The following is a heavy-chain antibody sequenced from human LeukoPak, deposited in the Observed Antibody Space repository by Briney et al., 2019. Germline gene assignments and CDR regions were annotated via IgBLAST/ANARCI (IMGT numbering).Heavy chain of an antibody. V-gene: IGHV4-4*09. CDR1: GGSVSGYH. CDR2: IDTSGTT. CDR3: GGTVTAGTVDD. D-gene: IGHD2-2*01. Sequence: SETLSLTCTVCGGSVSGYHWSWIRQPPGKGLEWIGYIDTSGTTNYSPSLTSRVIISVDTSKNQFSLKLSSVTAADTALYYWGGTVTAGTVDDWGQGILVTVSS. J-gene: IGHJ4*02.